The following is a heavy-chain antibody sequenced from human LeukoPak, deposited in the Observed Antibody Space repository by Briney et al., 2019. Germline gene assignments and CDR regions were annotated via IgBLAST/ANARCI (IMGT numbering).Heavy chain of an antibody. CDR3: ARDSSDYDFWSGYDH. V-gene: IGHV3-33*01. J-gene: IGHJ4*02. CDR2: IWYDGSNK. CDR1: GFTFSSYG. Sequence: PGGSLRLSCAASGFTFSSYGMHWVRQAPGKGLEWVAVIWYDGSNKYYADSVKGRFTISRDNSKNTLYLQMNSLRAEDTAVYYCARDSSDYDFWSGYDHWGQGTLVTVSS. D-gene: IGHD3-3*01.